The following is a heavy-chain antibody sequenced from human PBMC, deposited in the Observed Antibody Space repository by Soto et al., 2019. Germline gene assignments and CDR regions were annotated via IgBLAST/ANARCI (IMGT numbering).Heavy chain of an antibody. CDR3: AKGQGYYGNEGFDY. V-gene: IGHV3-23*01. CDR1: GFTFSSYA. Sequence: GGSLRLSCTASGFTFSSYAMSWVRQAPGKGLEWVSGISGSGGRTHYVDSVKGRFTISRDNSKNPLYLQMNSLRAEDTAVYYCAKGQGYYGNEGFDYWAKGTLVTVS. D-gene: IGHD1-20*01. CDR2: ISGSGGRT. J-gene: IGHJ4*02.